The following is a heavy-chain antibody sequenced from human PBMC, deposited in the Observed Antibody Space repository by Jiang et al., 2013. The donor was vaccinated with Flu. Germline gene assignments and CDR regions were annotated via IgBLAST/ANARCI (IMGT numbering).Heavy chain of an antibody. CDR2: IDPSDSYT. D-gene: IGHD3-22*01. Sequence: QLVESGAEVKKPGESLRISCKGSGYSFTSYWISWVRQMPGKGLEWMGRIDPSDSYTNYSPSFQGHVTISADKSISTAYLQWSSLKASDTAMYYCARRQYYYDSSGYLFAFDIWGQGTMVTVSS. CDR1: GYSFTSYW. V-gene: IGHV5-10-1*01. J-gene: IGHJ3*02. CDR3: ARRQYYYDSSGYLFAFDI.